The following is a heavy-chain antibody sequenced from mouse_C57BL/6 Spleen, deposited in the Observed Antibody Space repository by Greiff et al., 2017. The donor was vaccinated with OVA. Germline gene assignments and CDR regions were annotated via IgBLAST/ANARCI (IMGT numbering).Heavy chain of an antibody. D-gene: IGHD2-4*01. CDR3: SRNGGLRHYYAMDY. V-gene: IGHV1-18*01. CDR1: GYTFTDYN. Sequence: VQLKESGPELVKPGASVKIPCKASGYTFTDYNMDWVKQSHGKSLEWIGDINPNNGGTIYNQKFKGKATLTVDQYSSTAYMELRSLTSEDTAVYYCSRNGGLRHYYAMDYWGQGASVTVSS. CDR2: INPNNGGT. J-gene: IGHJ4*01.